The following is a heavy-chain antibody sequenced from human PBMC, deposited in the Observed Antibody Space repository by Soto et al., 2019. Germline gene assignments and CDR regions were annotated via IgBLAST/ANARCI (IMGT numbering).Heavy chain of an antibody. D-gene: IGHD2-21*02. CDR2: VNGGNGNT. V-gene: IGHV1-3*01. CDR3: ARDSGVAGPSGDLDY. J-gene: IGHJ4*02. CDR1: GYTFTTHV. Sequence: VQLVQSGAEVREPGASVKFSCKASGYTFTTHVMHWVRQAPGQRLEWMGWVNGGNGNTQYSQKFQDRVTITRDTSATTVYMELSRLRSEDKAVYYCARDSGVAGPSGDLDYWGQGSMVTVSS.